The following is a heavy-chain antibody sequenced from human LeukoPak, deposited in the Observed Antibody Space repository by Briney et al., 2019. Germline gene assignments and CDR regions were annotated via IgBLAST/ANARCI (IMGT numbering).Heavy chain of an antibody. CDR2: IYYSGST. CDR1: GGSISSSSYY. Sequence: PSETLSLTCTVSGGSISSSSYYWGWIRQPPGKGLEWIGSIYYSGSTNYNPSLKSRVTISVDTSKNQFSLKLSSVTAADTAVYYCAKGYSNYWPYNWFDPWGQGTLVTVSS. J-gene: IGHJ5*02. D-gene: IGHD1-7*01. CDR3: AKGYSNYWPYNWFDP. V-gene: IGHV4-39*07.